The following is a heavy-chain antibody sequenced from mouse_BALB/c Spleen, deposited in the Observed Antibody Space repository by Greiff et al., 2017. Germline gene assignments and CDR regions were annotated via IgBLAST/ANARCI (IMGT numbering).Heavy chain of an antibody. CDR1: GYTFTSYY. V-gene: IGHV1S81*02. CDR2: INPSNGGT. CDR3: SITTVVATYYYAMDY. J-gene: IGHJ4*01. Sequence: QVQLKQSGAELVKPGASVKLSCKASGYTFTSYYMYWVKQRPGQGLEWIGEINPSNGGTNFNEKFKSKATLTVDKSSSTAYMQLSSLTSEDSAVYYCSITTVVATYYYAMDYWGQGTSVTVSS. D-gene: IGHD1-1*01.